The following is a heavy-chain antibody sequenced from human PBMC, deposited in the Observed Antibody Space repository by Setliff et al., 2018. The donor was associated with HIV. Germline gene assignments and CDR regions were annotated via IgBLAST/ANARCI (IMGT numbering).Heavy chain of an antibody. Sequence: GGSLRLSCVASGFTFSDYYMTRIRQAPGKGLEWVSYITSSGNTVYYADSVKGRFTISRDNAKNSLYLQMNSLRAEDTAVYYCARDKHIVVVTANPTAGYWGQGTLVTVSS. V-gene: IGHV3-11*04. D-gene: IGHD2-21*02. CDR3: ARDKHIVVVTANPTAGY. CDR2: ITSSGNTV. J-gene: IGHJ4*02. CDR1: GFTFSDYY.